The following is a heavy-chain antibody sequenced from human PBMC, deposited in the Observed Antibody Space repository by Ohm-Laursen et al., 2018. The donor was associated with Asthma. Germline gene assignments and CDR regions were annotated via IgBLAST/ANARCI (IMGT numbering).Heavy chain of an antibody. J-gene: IGHJ4*02. CDR1: GGSFNSYY. V-gene: IGHV4-30-4*01. D-gene: IGHD6-13*01. CDR3: ASGRDIAAAGYFDY. CDR2: IYYSGGT. Sequence: SQTLSLTCGVYGGSFNSYYWSWIRQSPGMGLEWIGYIYYSGGTYYNPSLKSRVTISVDTSKNQFSLKLSSVTAADTAVYYCASGRDIAAAGYFDYWGQGTLVTVSS.